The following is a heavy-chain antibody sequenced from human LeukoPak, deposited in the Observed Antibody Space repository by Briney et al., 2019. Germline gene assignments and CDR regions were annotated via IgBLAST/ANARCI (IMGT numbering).Heavy chain of an antibody. Sequence: ASVKVSCKASGYTFTSYAMHWVRQAPGQRLECMGWINTGNGNTKYSQRFQGRVTITRDTSASTAYMDLSSLRSEDTAVYYCARNTETAIPLPYYFDYWGQGTLVTVSS. V-gene: IGHV1-3*04. J-gene: IGHJ4*02. CDR2: INTGNGNT. CDR1: GYTFTSYA. D-gene: IGHD2-21*02. CDR3: ARNTETAIPLPYYFDY.